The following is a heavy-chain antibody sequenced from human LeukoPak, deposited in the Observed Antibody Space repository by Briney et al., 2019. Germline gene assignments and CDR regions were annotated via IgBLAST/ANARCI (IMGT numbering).Heavy chain of an antibody. CDR1: GFTFSSYS. D-gene: IGHD3-10*01. J-gene: IGHJ4*02. V-gene: IGHV3-21*01. CDR2: ISSSSSYI. Sequence: PGGSLRLSCAASGFTFSSYSMNWVRQAPGKGLEWVSSISSSSSYIYYADSVKGRFTISRDNAKNLLYLQMNSLRAEDTAVYYCASRSGPRGYWGQGTLVTVSS. CDR3: ASRSGPRGY.